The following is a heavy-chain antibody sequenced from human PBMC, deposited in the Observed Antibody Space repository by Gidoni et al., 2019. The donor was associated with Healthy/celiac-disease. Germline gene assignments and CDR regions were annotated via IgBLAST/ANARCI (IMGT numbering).Heavy chain of an antibody. Sequence: EVQLVESGGVVVQPGGSLRLSCAASGFPFDDYAMHWVRQAPGKGLEWVSLISWDGGSTYYADSVKGRFTISRDNSKNSLYLQMNSLRAEDTALYYCARGAIVLMVYANYGMDVWGQGTTVTVSS. CDR1: GFPFDDYA. D-gene: IGHD2-8*01. J-gene: IGHJ6*02. V-gene: IGHV3-43D*03. CDR2: ISWDGGST. CDR3: ARGAIVLMVYANYGMDV.